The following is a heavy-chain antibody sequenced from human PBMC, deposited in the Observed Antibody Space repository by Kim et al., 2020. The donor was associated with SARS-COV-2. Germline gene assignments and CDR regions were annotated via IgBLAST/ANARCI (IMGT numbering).Heavy chain of an antibody. V-gene: IGHV3-33*06. CDR2: IWIDGNNK. Sequence: GGSLRLSCVASGFTFSAYGMHWVRQAPGKGLEWVAVIWIDGNNKYYGDSVKGRFTISRDNSRNILYLEMNSLRAEDTAVYYCAKAGDRDPGDGDFDVWGQGTLVTVSS. CDR3: AKAGDRDPGDGDFDV. D-gene: IGHD3-16*01. J-gene: IGHJ4*01. CDR1: GFTFSAYG.